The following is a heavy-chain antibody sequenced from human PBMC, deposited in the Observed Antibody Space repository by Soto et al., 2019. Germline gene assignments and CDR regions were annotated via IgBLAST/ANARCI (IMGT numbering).Heavy chain of an antibody. CDR3: ANHGAPGLYSSGPWYYGMDV. CDR1: GFTFSSYG. J-gene: IGHJ6*02. CDR2: ISYDGSNK. Sequence: GGSLRLSCAASGFTFSSYGMHWVRQAPGKGLEWVAVISYDGSNKYYADSVKGRFTISRDNSKNTLYLQMNSLRAEDTAVYYCANHGAPGLYSSGPWYYGMDVWGQGTTVTVS. D-gene: IGHD6-19*01. V-gene: IGHV3-30*18.